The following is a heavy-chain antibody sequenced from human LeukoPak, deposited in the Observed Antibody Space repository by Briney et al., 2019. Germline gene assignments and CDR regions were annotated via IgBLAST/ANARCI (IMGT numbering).Heavy chain of an antibody. CDR3: ARGRVSYYYDSSGYYSDY. J-gene: IGHJ4*02. Sequence: ASVKVSCKASGYTFASYYMHWVRQAPGQGLEGMGIINPSGGSTTYAQKFQGRVTMTRDTSTSTVYMELSSLRSEDTAVYYCARGRVSYYYDSSGYYSDYWGQGTLVAVSS. CDR1: GYTFASYY. V-gene: IGHV1-46*01. CDR2: INPSGGST. D-gene: IGHD3-22*01.